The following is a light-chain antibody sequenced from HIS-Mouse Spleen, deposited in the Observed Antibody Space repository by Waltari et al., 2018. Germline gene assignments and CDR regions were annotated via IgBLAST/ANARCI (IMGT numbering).Light chain of an antibody. CDR1: ALTKNS. V-gene: IGLV3-10*01. CDR3: YSTDSSGNHRV. CDR2: EDS. J-gene: IGLJ2*01. Sequence: SYELTPPPSVSVSPGQTARNPCSGDALTKNSAYWYQQKSGQAPVLVIYEDSKRPSGIPERFSGSSSGTMATLTISGAQVEDEADYYCYSTDSSGNHRVFGGGTKLTVL.